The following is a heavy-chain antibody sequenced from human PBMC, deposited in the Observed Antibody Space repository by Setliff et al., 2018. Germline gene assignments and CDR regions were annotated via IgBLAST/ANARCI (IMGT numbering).Heavy chain of an antibody. Sequence: ASVKVSCKASGYIFIDYYIQWVRQVPGQGLEWMGWINPDSGDTKYVEKFQGRVTMTRDTSITTAYMELSRLRSDDTAVYYCASLELPRFDMDVWGKGTTVTVSS. V-gene: IGHV1-2*02. CDR2: INPDSGDT. CDR1: GYIFIDYY. CDR3: ASLELPRFDMDV. D-gene: IGHD3-10*01. J-gene: IGHJ6*04.